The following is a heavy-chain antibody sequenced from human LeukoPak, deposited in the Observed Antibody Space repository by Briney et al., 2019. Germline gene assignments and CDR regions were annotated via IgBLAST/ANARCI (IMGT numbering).Heavy chain of an antibody. Sequence: SVKVSCKASGAPFSNYAINWVRQAPGQRLEWMGGIIPIFGTANYAQKFQDRVTITADESTSTAYMDLSSLRSEDTPMYYCARGPSILERTLDYWGQGTLVTVSS. J-gene: IGHJ4*02. CDR1: GAPFSNYA. CDR3: ARGPSILERTLDY. CDR2: IIPIFGTA. D-gene: IGHD2-21*01. V-gene: IGHV1-69*13.